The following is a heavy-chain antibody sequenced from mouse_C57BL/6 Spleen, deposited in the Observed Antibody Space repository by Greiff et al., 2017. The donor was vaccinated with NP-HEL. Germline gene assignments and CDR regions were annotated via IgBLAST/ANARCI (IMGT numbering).Heavy chain of an antibody. Sequence: VQLQQPGAELVKPGASVKLSCKASGYTFTSYWMHWVKQRPGQGLEWIGMIHPNSGSTNYNEKFKSKATLTVDKSSSTAYMQLSSLTSEDSAVYYCAAGTRGDYYAMDYWGQGTSVTVSS. CDR2: IHPNSGST. V-gene: IGHV1-64*01. J-gene: IGHJ4*01. CDR3: AAGTRGDYYAMDY. CDR1: GYTFTSYW. D-gene: IGHD4-1*01.